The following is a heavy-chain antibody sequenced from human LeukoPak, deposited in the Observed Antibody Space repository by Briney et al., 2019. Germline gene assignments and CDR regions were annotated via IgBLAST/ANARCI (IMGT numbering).Heavy chain of an antibody. CDR2: IHPGDSDT. J-gene: IGHJ4*02. D-gene: IGHD5-12*01. Sequence: GESLNISCKGSGYSFTNYWIGWVRQMAGQGLEWIGIIHPGDSDTRYSPSFQGQVTISADKSISTAYLQWSSLKASDTAIYYCARRDTGFEFFDSWGQGALVSVSS. V-gene: IGHV5-51*01. CDR3: ARRDTGFEFFDS. CDR1: GYSFTNYW.